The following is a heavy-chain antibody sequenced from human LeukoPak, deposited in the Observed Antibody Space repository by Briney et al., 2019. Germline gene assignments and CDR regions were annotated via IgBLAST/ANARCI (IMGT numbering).Heavy chain of an antibody. D-gene: IGHD3-3*01. CDR2: IYYSGST. CDR1: GGSLSSYY. Sequence: PSETLSLTCTVSGGSLSSYYWSWIRQPPGKGLEWIGYIYYSGSTNYNPSLKSRVTISVDTSKNQFSLKLSSVTAADTAVYYCASSQDGIFGVVTQYDYWGQGTLVTVSS. J-gene: IGHJ4*02. CDR3: ASSQDGIFGVVTQYDY. V-gene: IGHV4-59*01.